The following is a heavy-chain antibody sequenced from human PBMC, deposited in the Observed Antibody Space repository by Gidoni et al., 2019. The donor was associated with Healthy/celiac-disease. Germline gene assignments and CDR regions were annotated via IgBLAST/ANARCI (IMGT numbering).Heavy chain of an antibody. CDR2: INHSGST. J-gene: IGHJ4*02. CDR3: ARGRGRKTPMQNNY. V-gene: IGHV4-34*01. D-gene: IGHD3-10*01. CDR1: GGSLSGYY. Sequence: QVQLQQWGAGLLKPSETLSHTCAVYGGSLSGYYWSWIRQPPGKGLEWIGEINHSGSTNYNPSLKCRVTISVDTSKNQFSLKLSSVTAADTAVYYCARGRGRKTPMQNNYWGQGTLVTVSS.